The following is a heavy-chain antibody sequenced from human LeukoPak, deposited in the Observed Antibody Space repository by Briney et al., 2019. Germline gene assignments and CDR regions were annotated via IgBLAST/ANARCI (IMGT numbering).Heavy chain of an antibody. V-gene: IGHV1-2*06. Sequence: ASVKVSCKTSGYTFTNYDINWVRQATGQGLEWMGRINPNSGGTNYAQKFQGRVTMTRDTSISTAYMELSRLRSDDTAVYYCASWVVTARSDAFDIWGQGTMVTVSS. CDR2: INPNSGGT. CDR3: ASWVVTARSDAFDI. J-gene: IGHJ3*02. CDR1: GYTFTNYD. D-gene: IGHD2-21*02.